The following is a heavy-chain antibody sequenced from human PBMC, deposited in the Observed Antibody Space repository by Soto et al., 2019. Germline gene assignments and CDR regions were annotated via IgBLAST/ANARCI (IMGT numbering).Heavy chain of an antibody. J-gene: IGHJ4*02. V-gene: IGHV4-4*02. CDR1: ACSVTSNNW. D-gene: IGHD4-4*01. CDR3: PSRDPVTSVDY. Sequence: QVQLQESGPGLVKPSGTLSLTCAVSACSVTSNNWWTWVRQPPGQGLEWIGEIYRTGSTNYNPSHKSSATLSLNTSANQCSLKVTSLTAAETAVYYSPSRDPVTSVDYWRQGTLVIFSS. CDR2: IYRTGST.